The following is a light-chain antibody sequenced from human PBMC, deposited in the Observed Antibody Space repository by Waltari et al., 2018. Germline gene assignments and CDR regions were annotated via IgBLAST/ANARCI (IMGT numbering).Light chain of an antibody. V-gene: IGKV4-1*01. CDR3: QQYFSSPLS. CDR1: LSILHSSQNKNY. Sequence: DIVMTQSPASLSVSLRERSTINCKSSLSILHSSQNKNYLAWYQQKSGQSPKLLIYAASTRESGVPDRFSGSGSGTDFTLTISGLQAEDVAVYYCQQYFSSPLSFGPGTKVDIK. J-gene: IGKJ3*01. CDR2: AAS.